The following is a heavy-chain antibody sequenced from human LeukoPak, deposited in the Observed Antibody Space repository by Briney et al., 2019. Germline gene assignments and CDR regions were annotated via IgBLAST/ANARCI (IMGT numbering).Heavy chain of an antibody. D-gene: IGHD1-20*01. CDR3: ATARYNWNDLDH. Sequence: ASVKVSCKVSGYTLTELSMHWVRQAPGKGLEWMGGFDPEDGETIYAQKFQGRVTMTEDTSTDTAYIELSSLRSEDTAVYYCATARYNWNDLDHWGQGTLVTVSS. J-gene: IGHJ4*02. V-gene: IGHV1-24*01. CDR1: GYTLTELS. CDR2: FDPEDGET.